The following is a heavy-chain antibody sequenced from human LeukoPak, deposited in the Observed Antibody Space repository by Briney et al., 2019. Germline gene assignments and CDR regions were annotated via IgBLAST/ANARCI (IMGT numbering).Heavy chain of an antibody. V-gene: IGHV1-2*06. D-gene: IGHD3-3*01. CDR2: INPNSGGT. Sequence: ASVKVSCKASGYTFTGYYMHWVRQAPGQGLEWMGRINPNSGGTNYAQKFQGRVTMTRDTSISTAYMELSRLRSDDTAVYYCARGAKFGNLVDYWGQGTLVTVSS. CDR1: GYTFTGYY. CDR3: ARGAKFGNLVDY. J-gene: IGHJ4*02.